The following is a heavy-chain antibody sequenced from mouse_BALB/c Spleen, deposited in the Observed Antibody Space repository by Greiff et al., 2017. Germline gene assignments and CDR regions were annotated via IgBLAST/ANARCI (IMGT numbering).Heavy chain of an antibody. CDR3: ARNYYGCGDY. D-gene: IGHD1-2*01. J-gene: IGHJ2*01. Sequence: EVQLQQSGPGLVKPSQSLSLTCTVTGYSITSDYAWNWIRQFPGNKLEWMGYISYSGSTSYNPSLKSRISITRDTSKNQFFLQLNSVTTEDTATYYCARNYYGCGDYWGQGTTLTVSS. CDR2: ISYSGST. CDR1: GYSITSDYA. V-gene: IGHV3-2*02.